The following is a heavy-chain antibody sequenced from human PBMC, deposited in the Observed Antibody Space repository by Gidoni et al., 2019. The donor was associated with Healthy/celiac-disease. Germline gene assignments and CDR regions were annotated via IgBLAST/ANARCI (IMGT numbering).Heavy chain of an antibody. V-gene: IGHV3-30*18. CDR3: AKGLVGATTLLVSGYYFDY. Sequence: QVQLVESGGGVVQPGRSLRLSCAASGFTFSSYGMHWVRQAPGKGLEWVAVISYDGSNKYYADSVKGRFTISRDNSKNTLYLQMNSLRAEDTAVYYCAKGLVGATTLLVSGYYFDYWGQGTLVTVSS. D-gene: IGHD1-26*01. CDR2: ISYDGSNK. J-gene: IGHJ4*02. CDR1: GFTFSSYG.